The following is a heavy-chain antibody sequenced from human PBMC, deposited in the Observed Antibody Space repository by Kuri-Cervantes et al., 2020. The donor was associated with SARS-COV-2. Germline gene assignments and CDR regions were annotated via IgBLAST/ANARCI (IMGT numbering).Heavy chain of an antibody. CDR1: GFTFGNYF. CDR3: SSGGSLREWYY. CDR2: ISWDGGST. Sequence: GGSLRLSCATSGFTFGNYFMHWVRQRPGKGLEWVSLISWDGGSTYYADSVKGRFTISRDNSKDSLFLQMNSLRSEDTAFYYCSSGGSLREWYYWGQGTLVTVSS. J-gene: IGHJ4*02. D-gene: IGHD3-16*01. V-gene: IGHV3-43*01.